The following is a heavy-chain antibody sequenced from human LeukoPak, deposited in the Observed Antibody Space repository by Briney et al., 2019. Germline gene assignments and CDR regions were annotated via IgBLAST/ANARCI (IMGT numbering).Heavy chain of an antibody. Sequence: GGSLRLSCAASGFTFTSYWMNWVRQAPGKGLEWVANIKQDGSEKYYVDSLKGRFTISRDNAKNSLFLQMNSLRAEDTAVYYCAKGFDYWGQGTLVTVSS. CDR2: IKQDGSEK. V-gene: IGHV3-7*01. CDR1: GFTFTSYW. J-gene: IGHJ4*02. CDR3: AKGFDY.